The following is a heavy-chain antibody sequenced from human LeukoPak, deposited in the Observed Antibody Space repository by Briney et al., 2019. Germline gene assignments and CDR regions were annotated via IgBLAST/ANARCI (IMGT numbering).Heavy chain of an antibody. J-gene: IGHJ3*01. CDR2: TTSGSSTI. D-gene: IGHD3-10*02. V-gene: IGHV3-48*02. CDR3: ARDYIRGKALDF. CDR1: GFTFTRYR. Sequence: GGSLRLSCVACGFTFTRYRINWLRQAPGKGLEWVSYTTSGSSTIYYADSVKGRFTISRDDANNSVYLQMNSLRDEDTAVYYCARDYIRGKALDFWGQGTVVTVSS.